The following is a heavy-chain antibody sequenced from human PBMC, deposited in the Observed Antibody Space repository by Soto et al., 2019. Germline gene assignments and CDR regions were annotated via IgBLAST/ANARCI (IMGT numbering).Heavy chain of an antibody. CDR1: GFTFTTSA. J-gene: IGHJ4*02. D-gene: IGHD3-22*01. CDR2: IVVGSGKT. Sequence: QMQLVQSGPEVKKPGTSVKVSCKASGFTFTTSAVQWVRQARGQRLEWIGWIVVGSGKTNYAQKFQERVTITRDMSTSTASMELSSLSSEVTAVYYCAAAEVQKYYDISGLYSLGWDYWGQGTLVTVSS. V-gene: IGHV1-58*01. CDR3: AAAEVQKYYDISGLYSLGWDY.